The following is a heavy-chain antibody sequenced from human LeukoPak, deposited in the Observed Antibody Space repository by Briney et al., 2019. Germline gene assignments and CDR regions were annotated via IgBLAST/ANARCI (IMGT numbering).Heavy chain of an antibody. CDR3: ARGRHCYDSSGPLDY. D-gene: IGHD3-22*01. CDR1: GFTFSSYD. V-gene: IGHV3-13*01. CDR2: IGTAGDT. J-gene: IGHJ4*02. Sequence: PGRSLRPSCAASGFTFSSYDMHWVRQATGKGLEWVSAIGTAGDTYYPGSVKGRFTISRENAKNSLYLQMNSLRAGDTAVYYCARGRHCYDSSGPLDYWGQGTLVTVSS.